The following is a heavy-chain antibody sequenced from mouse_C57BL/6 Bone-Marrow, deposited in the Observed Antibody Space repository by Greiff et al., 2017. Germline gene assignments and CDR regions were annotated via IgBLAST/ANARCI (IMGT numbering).Heavy chain of an antibody. Sequence: VQLQQSGPELVKPGDSVKISCKASGYSFTGYFMNWVMQSHGKSLEWIGRINPYNGDTFYNQKFKGKATLTVDKSSSTAHMELRSLTSEGSAVYYCAGGGLCYGSSYGYFDVWGTGTTVTVSS. V-gene: IGHV1-20*01. D-gene: IGHD1-1*01. J-gene: IGHJ1*03. CDR2: INPYNGDT. CDR1: GYSFTGYF. CDR3: AGGGLCYGSSYGYFDV.